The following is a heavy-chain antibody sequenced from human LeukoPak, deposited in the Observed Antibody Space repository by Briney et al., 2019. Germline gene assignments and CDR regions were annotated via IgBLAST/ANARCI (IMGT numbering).Heavy chain of an antibody. CDR3: ASTAEPEYSSGWYHWFDP. CDR2: ISAYNGNT. J-gene: IGHJ5*02. D-gene: IGHD6-19*01. Sequence: ASVKVSCKASGYTFTSYGISGVRPAPGQGLEWMGLISAYNGNTNYAQKLQGRVTMTTDTSTSTAYMELRSLRSDDTAVYYYASTAEPEYSSGWYHWFDPWGQGTLVTASS. CDR1: GYTFTSYG. V-gene: IGHV1-18*01.